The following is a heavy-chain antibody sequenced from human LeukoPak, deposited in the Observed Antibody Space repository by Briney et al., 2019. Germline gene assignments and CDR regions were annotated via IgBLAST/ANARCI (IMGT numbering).Heavy chain of an antibody. CDR2: ISYDGSNK. J-gene: IGHJ4*02. Sequence: PGGSLTHSCAASGFTLSSYGMHWVRPAPGKGLEWVAVISYDGSNKYYADSVKGRFTISRDNSKNTLYLQMNSLRAEDTAVYYCAKGLGGYCSSTSCPYFDYWGQGTLVTVSS. CDR1: GFTLSSYG. D-gene: IGHD2-2*01. CDR3: AKGLGGYCSSTSCPYFDY. V-gene: IGHV3-30*18.